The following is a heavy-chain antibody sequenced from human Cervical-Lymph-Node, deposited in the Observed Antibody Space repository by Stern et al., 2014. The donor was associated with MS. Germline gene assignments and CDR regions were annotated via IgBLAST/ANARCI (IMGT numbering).Heavy chain of an antibody. V-gene: IGHV3-13*01. J-gene: IGHJ4*02. CDR2: IGTAGDT. Sequence: EDQLVESGGGLVQPGGSLRLSCAASGFTFSSYDMHWVRQATGKGLELVSAIGTAGDTYYPGSVKGRFAISRENAKNSLYLQMNSLRAGDTAVYYCARDVGDGYFDYWGQGTLVTVSS. D-gene: IGHD5-24*01. CDR1: GFTFSSYD. CDR3: ARDVGDGYFDY.